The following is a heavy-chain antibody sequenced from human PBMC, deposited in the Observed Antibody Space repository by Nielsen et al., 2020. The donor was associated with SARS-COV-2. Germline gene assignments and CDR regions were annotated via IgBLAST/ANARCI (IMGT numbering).Heavy chain of an antibody. D-gene: IGHD2-15*01. V-gene: IGHV3-48*02. CDR3: ARECSGGSCYSAY. CDR2: ISSSSSTI. Sequence: GGSLRPSCAASGFTFSSYSMNWVRQAPGKGLEWVSYISSSSSTIYYADSVKGRFTISRDNAKNSLYLQMNSLRDEDTAVYYCARECSGGSCYSAYWGQGTLVTVSS. J-gene: IGHJ4*02. CDR1: GFTFSSYS.